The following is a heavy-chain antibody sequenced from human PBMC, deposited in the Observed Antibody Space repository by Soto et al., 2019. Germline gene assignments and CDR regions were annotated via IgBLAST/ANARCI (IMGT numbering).Heavy chain of an antibody. CDR1: GFIFSTYG. Sequence: QVQLVESGGGVVQPGRSLRLSCTTSGFIFSTYGIHWVRQAPGKGLEWVAVIWPDGSNKYYADSVKGRFIISRDNSRNNLWLQMNSLRAEDTATYYCVRAVGPYDYWGQGTLVTVSS. CDR2: IWPDGSNK. V-gene: IGHV3-33*01. CDR3: VRAVGPYDY. D-gene: IGHD1-26*01. J-gene: IGHJ4*02.